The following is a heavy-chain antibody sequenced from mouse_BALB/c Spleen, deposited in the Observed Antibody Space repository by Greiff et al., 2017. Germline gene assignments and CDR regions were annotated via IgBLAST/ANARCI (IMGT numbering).Heavy chain of an antibody. D-gene: IGHD1-1*01. CDR2: IYPGNSDT. J-gene: IGHJ2*01. CDR1: GYTFTSYW. CDR3: TNYGSSFFDY. V-gene: IGHV1-5*01. Sequence: VQLQQSGPELVKPGASVKMSCKASGYTFTSYWMHWVKQRPGQGLEWIGAIYPGNSDTSYNQKFKGKAKLTAVTSTSTAYMELSSLTNEDSAVYYCTNYGSSFFDYWGQGTTLTVSS.